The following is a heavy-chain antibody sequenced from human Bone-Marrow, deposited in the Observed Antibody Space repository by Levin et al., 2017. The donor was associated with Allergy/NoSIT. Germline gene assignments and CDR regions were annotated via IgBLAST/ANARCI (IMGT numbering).Heavy chain of an antibody. V-gene: IGHV4-30-4*01. CDR2: IYHSGST. CDR1: GGSIRNSDYY. D-gene: IGHD6-6*01. Sequence: KSSETLSLTCTVSGGSIRNSDYYWSWIRQPPGKGLEWIGYIYHSGSTYYNPSLKSRLTISVDTSKNQFSLRLSSVTAADTAVYYCASAARYNYYGLDVWGQGTTVTVSS. J-gene: IGHJ6*02. CDR3: ASAARYNYYGLDV.